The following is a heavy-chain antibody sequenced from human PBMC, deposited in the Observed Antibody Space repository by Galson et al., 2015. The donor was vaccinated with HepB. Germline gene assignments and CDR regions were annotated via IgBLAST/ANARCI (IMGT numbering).Heavy chain of an antibody. CDR3: ARGRCDFWSGYSLGYYGMDV. CDR1: GYTFTSYD. Sequence: SVKVSCKASGYTFTSYDINWVRQATGQGLEWMGWMKPNSGNTGYAQKFQGRVTMTRNTSISTAYMELSSLRSEDTAVYYCARGRCDFWSGYSLGYYGMDVWGQGTTVTVSS. D-gene: IGHD3-3*01. V-gene: IGHV1-8*01. CDR2: MKPNSGNT. J-gene: IGHJ6*02.